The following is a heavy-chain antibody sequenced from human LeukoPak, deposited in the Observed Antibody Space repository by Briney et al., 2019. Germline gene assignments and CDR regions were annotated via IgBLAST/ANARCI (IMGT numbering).Heavy chain of an antibody. Sequence: SVKVSCKASGGTFSSYAISWVRQAPRQGLEWMGGIIPIFGTANYAQKFQGRVTITTDESTSTAYMELSSLRSEDTAVYYCAREGYYGDYTDWFDPWGQGTLVTVSS. D-gene: IGHD4-17*01. CDR3: AREGYYGDYTDWFDP. CDR2: IIPIFGTA. CDR1: GGTFSSYA. V-gene: IGHV1-69*05. J-gene: IGHJ5*02.